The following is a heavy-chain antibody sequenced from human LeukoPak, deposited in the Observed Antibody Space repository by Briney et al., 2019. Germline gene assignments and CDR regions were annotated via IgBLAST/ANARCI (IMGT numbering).Heavy chain of an antibody. CDR2: ISQDGGGK. CDR3: ARDKIVGSTHFDY. CDR1: GFTFSTYW. J-gene: IGHJ4*02. Sequence: GGSLTLSCVGSGFTFSTYWMSWVRQAPGKGLEWVSSISQDGGGKYYVDSVKGRFSISRDDARNSLYLQMNSLTAGDTAVYYCARDKIVGSTHFDYWGQGTLVSVSA. V-gene: IGHV3-7*01. D-gene: IGHD1-26*01.